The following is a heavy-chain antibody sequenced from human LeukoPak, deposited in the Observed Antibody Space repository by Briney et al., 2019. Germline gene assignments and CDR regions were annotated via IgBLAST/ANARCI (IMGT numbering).Heavy chain of an antibody. J-gene: IGHJ5*02. CDR2: INPNSGGT. Sequence: ASVKVSCKASGYTFTGYYMHWVRQAPGQGLERMGWINPNSGGTNYAQKFQGRVTMTRDTSISTAYMELSRLRSDDTAVYYCARGEFGDAWFDPWGQGTLVTVSS. V-gene: IGHV1-2*02. CDR1: GYTFTGYY. D-gene: IGHD5-24*01. CDR3: ARGEFGDAWFDP.